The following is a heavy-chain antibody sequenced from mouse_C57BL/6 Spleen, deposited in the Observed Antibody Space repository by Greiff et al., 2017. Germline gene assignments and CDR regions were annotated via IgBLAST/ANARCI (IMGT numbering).Heavy chain of an antibody. CDR2: IRLKSDNYAT. Sequence: EVQVVESGGGLVQPGGSMKLSCVASGFTFSNYWMNWVRQSPEKGLEWVAQIRLKSDNYATHYAESVKGRFTISRDDSKSSVYLQMNNLRAEDTGIDYCTYYGSSYWYFDVWGTGTTVTVSS. D-gene: IGHD1-1*01. J-gene: IGHJ1*03. CDR1: GFTFSNYW. V-gene: IGHV6-3*01. CDR3: TYYGSSYWYFDV.